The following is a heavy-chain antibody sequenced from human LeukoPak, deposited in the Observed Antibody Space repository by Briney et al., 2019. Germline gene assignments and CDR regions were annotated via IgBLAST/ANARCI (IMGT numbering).Heavy chain of an antibody. D-gene: IGHD3-10*01. CDR1: GYTLTSYG. CDR2: ISAYNGNT. CDR3: ASVNRMVRGVINYYYGMDV. V-gene: IGHV1-18*01. Sequence: ASVKVSCKASGYTLTSYGISWVRQAPGQGLEWMGWISAYNGNTNYAQKLQGRVTMTTDTSTSTAYMELRSLRSDDTAVYYCASVNRMVRGVINYYYGMDVWGQGTTVTVSS. J-gene: IGHJ6*02.